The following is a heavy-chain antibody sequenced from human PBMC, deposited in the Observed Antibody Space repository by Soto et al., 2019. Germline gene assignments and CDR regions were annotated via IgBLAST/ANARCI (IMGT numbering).Heavy chain of an antibody. J-gene: IGHJ4*02. CDR2: SYYRLNT. D-gene: IGHD2-8*01. CDR3: SPNGHSAPFDD. Sequence: QLQDSGPELLKPSETLSLTCSFSGGSIHSSDFYWVWISQPPGKGLEWIGSSYYRLNTYYNSCLMSRATYSVDKSKNQFSLRLSSVTAADSAGYYGSPNGHSAPFDDWGQGTLVTVSS. V-gene: IGHV4-39*01. CDR1: GGSIHSSDFY.